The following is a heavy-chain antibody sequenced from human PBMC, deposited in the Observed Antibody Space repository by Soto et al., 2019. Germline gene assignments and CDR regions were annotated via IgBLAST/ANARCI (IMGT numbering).Heavy chain of an antibody. Sequence: EVQLWESGGGLVQPGGSLRLSCAVSGFTFRSSPMSWVRRAPGKGLEWVSGINGGDDGEHYVDSVRGRFTIISDNSKKLPLLQRNSLRVEDTAIYDGTKDSQRGSTSATHAHWGQGTQVTVS. J-gene: IGHJ4*02. CDR2: INGGDDGE. D-gene: IGHD6-13*01. CDR3: TKDSQRGSTSATHAH. V-gene: IGHV3-23*01. CDR1: GFTFRSSP.